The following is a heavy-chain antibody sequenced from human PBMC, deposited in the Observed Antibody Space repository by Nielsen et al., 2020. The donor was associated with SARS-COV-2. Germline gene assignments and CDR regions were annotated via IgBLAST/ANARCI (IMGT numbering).Heavy chain of an antibody. Sequence: GESLKISCAASGFTFRDTWMSWVRQAPGKGPEWVARIKSYASGGTTDYAAPVKGRFTISRDDTKGTLDLQMNSLRAEDTAVYYCARDGYSSNYYADYWGQGTLVSVSS. CDR3: ARDGYSSNYYADY. CDR1: GFTFRDTW. J-gene: IGHJ4*02. D-gene: IGHD6-13*01. CDR2: IKSYASGGTT. V-gene: IGHV3-15*01.